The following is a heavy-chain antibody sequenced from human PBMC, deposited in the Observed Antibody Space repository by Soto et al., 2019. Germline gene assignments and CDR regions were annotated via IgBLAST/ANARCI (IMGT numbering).Heavy chain of an antibody. Sequence: GESLKISCKGSGYSFTSYWIGWVRQMPGKGLGWMGIIYPGDSDTRYSPSFQGQVTISADKSISTAYLQWSSLKASDTAMYYCARYSNYPNYYYYYYMDVWGKGTTVTVSS. J-gene: IGHJ6*03. CDR1: GYSFTSYW. V-gene: IGHV5-51*01. D-gene: IGHD4-4*01. CDR2: IYPGDSDT. CDR3: ARYSNYPNYYYYYYMDV.